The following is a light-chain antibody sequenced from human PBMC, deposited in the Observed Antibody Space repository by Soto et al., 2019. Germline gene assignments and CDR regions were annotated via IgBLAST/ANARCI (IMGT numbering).Light chain of an antibody. CDR2: WAS. CDR1: QSILSSSNNKNF. V-gene: IGKV4-1*01. J-gene: IGKJ1*01. CDR3: QQYSSTSWT. Sequence: DIVMTQSPDSLAVSLGERATINCKSSQSILSSSNNKNFLAWYQQKPGQPPKLLIYWASTRESGVPDRFIGSGSGTDFALTISSLQAEDVAVYYCQQYSSTSWTFGQGTKVEIK.